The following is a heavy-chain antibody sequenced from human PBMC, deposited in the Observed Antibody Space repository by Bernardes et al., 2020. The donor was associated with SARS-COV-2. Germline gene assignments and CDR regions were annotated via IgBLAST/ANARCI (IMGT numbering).Heavy chain of an antibody. D-gene: IGHD5-12*01. Sequence: PETLSPTCFVYRGSLSCYYWSWVRLSPGKGLEWIGQIQHSGSTNYNPSLKSRVTISVDTSKNQFSLKLSSVTAADTAVYYCAKGRSGRDGYPKPGDYWGQGTLGTVSS. CDR2: IQHSGST. CDR3: AKGRSGRDGYPKPGDY. J-gene: IGHJ4*02. V-gene: IGHV4-34*01. CDR1: RGSLSCYY.